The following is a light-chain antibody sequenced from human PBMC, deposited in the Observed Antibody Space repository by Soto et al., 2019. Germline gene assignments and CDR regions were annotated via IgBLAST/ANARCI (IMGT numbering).Light chain of an antibody. CDR2: EGI. Sequence: QSALTQPASVSGSPGQSITISCSGTSSNIGGYNVVSWYQQHPGKAPKVIVYEGIKRPSGVSDRFSGSTSGSTASLTISGLQAEDEAEYYCSSYTSSSTYVFGTGTKVTVL. J-gene: IGLJ1*01. V-gene: IGLV2-14*02. CDR3: SSYTSSSTYV. CDR1: SSNIGGYNV.